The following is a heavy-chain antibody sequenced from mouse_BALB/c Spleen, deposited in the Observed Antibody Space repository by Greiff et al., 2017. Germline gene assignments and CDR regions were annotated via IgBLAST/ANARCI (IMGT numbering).Heavy chain of an antibody. V-gene: IGHV1-5*01. J-gene: IGHJ4*01. CDR2: IYPGNSDT. CDR3: TREEVWGLRSLYYYAMDY. Sequence: EVQLQQSGTVLARPGASVKMSCKASGYTFTSYWMHWVKQRPGQGLEWIGAIYPGNSDTSYNQKFKGKAKLTAVTSTSTAYMELSSLTNEDSAVYYCTREEVWGLRSLYYYAMDYWGQGTSVTVSS. CDR1: GYTFTSYW. D-gene: IGHD2-4*01.